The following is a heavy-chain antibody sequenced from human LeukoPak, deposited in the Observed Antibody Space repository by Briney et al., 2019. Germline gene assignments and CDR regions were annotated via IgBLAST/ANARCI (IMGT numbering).Heavy chain of an antibody. V-gene: IGHV1-18*01. Sequence: ASVKVSCKASGYTFTSYGISWVRQAPGQGLEWMGWISAYNGNTNYAQKLQGRVTMTTDTSTSTAYKELRSLRSDDTAVYYCARIAARQDYFDYWGQGTLVTVSS. CDR3: ARIAARQDYFDY. J-gene: IGHJ4*02. CDR2: ISAYNGNT. CDR1: GYTFTSYG. D-gene: IGHD6-6*01.